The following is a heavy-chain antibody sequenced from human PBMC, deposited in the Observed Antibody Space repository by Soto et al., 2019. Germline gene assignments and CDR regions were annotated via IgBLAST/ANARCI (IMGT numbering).Heavy chain of an antibody. CDR1: EFTFSSYS. CDR3: ARDNIVVVPAAKNPDAIDI. CDR2: ISSSSSTI. Sequence: PRGSPRLSCAASEFTFSSYSMNWVRQAPGKGLEWVSYISSSSSTIYYADSVKGRFTISRDNAKNSLYLQMNSLRAEDTAVYYCARDNIVVVPAAKNPDAIDIRGQGTMVTVSS. D-gene: IGHD2-2*01. J-gene: IGHJ3*02. V-gene: IGHV3-48*01.